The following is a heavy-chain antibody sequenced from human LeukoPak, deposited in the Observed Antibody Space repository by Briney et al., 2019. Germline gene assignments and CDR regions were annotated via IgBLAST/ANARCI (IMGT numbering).Heavy chain of an antibody. CDR1: GGSISSYY. D-gene: IGHD3-10*01. V-gene: IGHV4-59*08. Sequence: SETLSLTCTVSGGSISSYYWSWIRQPPGKGLEWIGYIYYSGSTNYNPSLKSRVTISVDTSKNQFSLKLSSVTAADTAVYYCARHRGDPYAFDIWGQGTMVTVSS. CDR3: ARHRGDPYAFDI. J-gene: IGHJ3*02. CDR2: IYYSGST.